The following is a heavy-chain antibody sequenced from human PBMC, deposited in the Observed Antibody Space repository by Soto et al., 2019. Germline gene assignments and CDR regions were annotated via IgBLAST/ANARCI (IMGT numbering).Heavy chain of an antibody. CDR3: AWIEMAKINGYFAY. D-gene: IGHD2-2*03. Sequence: QVQLVQSGAEVKKPGSSVKVSCKASGGTFSSYTISWVRQAPGQGLEWMGRIIPILGIANYAQKFQGRVTIPPDKSTSTAYREMSSLRAEDTAVDYCAWIEMAKINGYFAYWGQGTLVTVSS. CDR2: IIPILGIA. V-gene: IGHV1-69*02. CDR1: GGTFSSYT. J-gene: IGHJ4*02.